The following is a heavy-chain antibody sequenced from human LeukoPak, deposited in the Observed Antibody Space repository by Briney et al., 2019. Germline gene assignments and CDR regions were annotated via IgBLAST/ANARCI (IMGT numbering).Heavy chain of an antibody. CDR2: ISGSGGST. D-gene: IGHD1-26*01. J-gene: IGHJ4*02. CDR3: AKPGLSGSYWSADY. V-gene: IGHV3-23*01. Sequence: GGSLRLSCAASGFTFSSYAMSWVRQAPGKGLEWVSAISGSGGSTHYADSVKGRFTISRDNSKNTLYLQMNSLRAEDTAVYYCAKPGLSGSYWSADYWGQGTLVTVSS. CDR1: GFTFSSYA.